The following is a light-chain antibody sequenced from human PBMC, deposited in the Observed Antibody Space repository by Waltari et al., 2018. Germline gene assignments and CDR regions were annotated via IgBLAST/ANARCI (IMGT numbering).Light chain of an antibody. CDR3: AAWDDSLNGPVV. J-gene: IGLJ2*01. CDR2: SNN. CDR1: SSNLGSNP. V-gene: IGLV1-44*01. Sequence: QSVLTQPPSASGTPGQRVTIPCSGSSSNLGSNPVNWYQQLPGTAPKLLIYSNNQRPSGVPDRFSGSKSGTSASLAISGLQSEDEADYYCAAWDDSLNGPVVFGGGTKLTVL.